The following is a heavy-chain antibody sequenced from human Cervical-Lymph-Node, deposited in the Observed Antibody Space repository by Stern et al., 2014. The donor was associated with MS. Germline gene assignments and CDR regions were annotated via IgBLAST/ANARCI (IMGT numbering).Heavy chain of an antibody. CDR3: ARDFVDTAMITRSDYLDC. J-gene: IGHJ4*02. CDR1: GYTLTNYP. CDR2: INTNTGNS. D-gene: IGHD5-18*01. V-gene: IGHV7-4-1*01. Sequence: VQLVQSGSELKKPGASVKVSCKASGYTLTNYPINWVRQAPGQGLEWMGWINTNTGNSTYAQDFTGRFAFSMATSLSTAYLAIRNLKAKNTAVYYCARDFVDTAMITRSDYLDCWGQGTLVTVSS.